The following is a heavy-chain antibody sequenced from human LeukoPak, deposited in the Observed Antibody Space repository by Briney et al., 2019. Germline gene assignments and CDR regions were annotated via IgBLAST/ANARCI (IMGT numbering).Heavy chain of an antibody. J-gene: IGHJ4*02. CDR3: GSGGGIGNSSPLDY. CDR2: ISGSGGST. CDR1: GFTFRNYA. V-gene: IGHV3-23*01. D-gene: IGHD6-6*01. Sequence: PGGSLRLSCAASGFTFRNYAMSWVRQAPGKGLEWVSTISGSGGSTYYADSVKGRFTISRDNSKNTLYLQMNSLRDEDTAVYYCGSGGGIGNSSPLDYWGQGTLVTVSS.